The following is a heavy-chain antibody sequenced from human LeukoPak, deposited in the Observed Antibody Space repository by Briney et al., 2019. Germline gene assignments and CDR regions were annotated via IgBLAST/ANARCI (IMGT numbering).Heavy chain of an antibody. CDR1: GGSISNNNYY. Sequence: SETLSLTFTVSGGSISNNNYYWGWIRQPPGKGLEWIGNIYYSGSTYDNPSLKSRVTISVDTSKKQFSLKLTSVTAADTAVYYCSRYYYGSISAFDMWGQGTMVTVSS. D-gene: IGHD3-10*01. J-gene: IGHJ3*02. CDR3: SRYYYGSISAFDM. CDR2: IYYSGST. V-gene: IGHV4-39*07.